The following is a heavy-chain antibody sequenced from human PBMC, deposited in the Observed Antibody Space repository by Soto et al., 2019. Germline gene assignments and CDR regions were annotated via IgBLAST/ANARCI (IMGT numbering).Heavy chain of an antibody. D-gene: IGHD3-16*01. J-gene: IGHJ5*02. Sequence: EVQLVESGGGLVQAGASLRLSCAASGFTFSTYWMHWVRQAPGKGLMWLSRITGDESATNYSDSVEGRFTISRDNAKNTVYLQVNSLRVEDTAVYYCARGGLGAYWFDPWGQGTLVTVSS. V-gene: IGHV3-74*01. CDR3: ARGGLGAYWFDP. CDR2: ITGDESAT. CDR1: GFTFSTYW.